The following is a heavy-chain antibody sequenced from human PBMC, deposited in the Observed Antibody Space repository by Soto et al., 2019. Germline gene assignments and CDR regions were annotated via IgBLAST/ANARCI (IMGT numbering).Heavy chain of an antibody. CDR3: ARGMGLAAEFDY. J-gene: IGHJ4*02. V-gene: IGHV1-18*01. CDR1: GYTFSTYS. D-gene: IGHD3-9*01. Sequence: QVQLVQSGAEVKKPGASVKVSCKTSGYTFSTYSITWVGQAPGQGLEWMGWISTYNGYTNYAQKFQGRLTMTTDTSTSTAYMELRSLTSVDTAVYYCARGMGLAAEFDYWGQGTLVTVSS. CDR2: ISTYNGYT.